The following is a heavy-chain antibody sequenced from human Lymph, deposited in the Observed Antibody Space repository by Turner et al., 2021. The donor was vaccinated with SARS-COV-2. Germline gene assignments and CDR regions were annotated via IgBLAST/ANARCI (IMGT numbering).Heavy chain of an antibody. Sequence: QVQLQQWGAGRLRPSETLSLTCAVYVGSFSGYYWSWIRQPPGKGLEWIGESKQSGSTNYNPYLKSRVTISVDTSKNQFSLKLSSVTAADTAVYYCARGGVDTAMVRYYYYGMDVWGQGTTVTVSS. J-gene: IGHJ6*02. V-gene: IGHV4-34*01. CDR3: ARGGVDTAMVRYYYYGMDV. CDR1: VGSFSGYY. CDR2: SKQSGST. D-gene: IGHD5-18*01.